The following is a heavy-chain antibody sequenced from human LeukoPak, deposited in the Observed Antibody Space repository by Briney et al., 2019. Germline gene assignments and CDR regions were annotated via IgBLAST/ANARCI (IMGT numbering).Heavy chain of an antibody. CDR2: ISGSVGIT. CDR3: AKQAKHGTFYYFDY. CDR1: GSTFSNYA. Sequence: GGSLRLSCAASGSTFSNYAMSWVRQAPGKGLEWVSGISGSVGITYYADSVKGRFTISRDNSKNTLYLQMNSLRAEDTAVYYCAKQAKHGTFYYFDYWGQGTLVTVSS. J-gene: IGHJ4*02. V-gene: IGHV3-23*01. D-gene: IGHD1-26*01.